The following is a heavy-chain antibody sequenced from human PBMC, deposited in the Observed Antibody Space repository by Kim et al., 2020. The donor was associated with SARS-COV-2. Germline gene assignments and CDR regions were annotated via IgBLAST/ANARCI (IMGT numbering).Heavy chain of an antibody. CDR1: GASIDSSDSY. CDR2: LYYSGTT. CDR3: ARHKLRSIWFGALGGFDS. D-gene: IGHD3-10*01. V-gene: IGHV4-39*01. Sequence: SESLSLTCIVSGASIDSSDSYWGWIRQPPGKGLEWIGRLYYSGTTYYNPFLKSRVTISADTARNQFPLKMTSATAADTALYYCARHKLRSIWFGALGGFDSGG. J-gene: IGHJ4*01.